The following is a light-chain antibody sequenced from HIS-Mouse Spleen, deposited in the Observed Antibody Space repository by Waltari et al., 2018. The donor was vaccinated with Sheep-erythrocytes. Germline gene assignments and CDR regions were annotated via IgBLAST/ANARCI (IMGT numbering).Light chain of an antibody. CDR3: GTWDSSLSALFV. Sequence: QSVLTQPPSVSAAPGQKVTISCSGSSSNIGNNYVSWYQQLPGTAPKLPIYDNKKRPSGIPDRFSGSKSGTSATLGITGLQTGDEADYYCGTWDSSLSALFVFGTGTKVTVL. V-gene: IGLV1-51*01. CDR1: SSNIGNNY. CDR2: DNK. J-gene: IGLJ1*01.